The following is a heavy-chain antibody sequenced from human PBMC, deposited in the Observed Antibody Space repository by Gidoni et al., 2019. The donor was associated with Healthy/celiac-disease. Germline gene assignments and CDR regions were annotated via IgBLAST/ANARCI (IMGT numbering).Heavy chain of an antibody. CDR2: IYYSGST. D-gene: IGHD5-12*01. V-gene: IGHV4-30-4*01. CDR3: ARDSGYDFYYYYYMDV. J-gene: IGHJ6*03. CDR1: GGSISSGGYY. Sequence: QVQLQESGPGLVKPSQTLSLTCAVSGGSISSGGYYWSWIRQPPGKGLEWIGYIYYSGSTYYNPSLKSRVTISVDTSKNQFSLKLSSVTAADTAVYYCARDSGYDFYYYYYMDVWGKGTTVTVSS.